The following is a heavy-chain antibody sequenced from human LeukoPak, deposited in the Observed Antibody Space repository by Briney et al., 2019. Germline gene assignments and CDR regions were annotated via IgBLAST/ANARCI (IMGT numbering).Heavy chain of an antibody. D-gene: IGHD3-22*01. CDR2: IRYDGSNK. V-gene: IGHV3-30*02. J-gene: IGHJ4*02. Sequence: GGSLRLSCAAFGFTFSSYGMHWVRQAPGKGLEWVAFIRYDGSNKYYADSVKGRFTISRDNSKNTLYLQMNSLRAEDTAVYYCAKASAMIVVVSKHFDYWGQGTLVTVSS. CDR1: GFTFSSYG. CDR3: AKASAMIVVVSKHFDY.